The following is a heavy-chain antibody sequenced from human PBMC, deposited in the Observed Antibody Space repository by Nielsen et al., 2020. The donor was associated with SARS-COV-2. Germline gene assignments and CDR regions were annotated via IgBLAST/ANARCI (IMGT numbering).Heavy chain of an antibody. D-gene: IGHD3-9*01. J-gene: IGHJ6*02. CDR3: ARVRDILTGYSYYYGMDV. V-gene: IGHV3-21*01. CDR1: GFTFSSYS. CDR2: ISSSSSYI. Sequence: GGSLRLSCAASGFTFSSYSMNWVRQAPGKGLEWVSSISSSSSYIYYADSVKGRFTISRDNAKNSLYLQMNSLRAEDTAVYYCARVRDILTGYSYYYGMDVWGQGTTVTVSS.